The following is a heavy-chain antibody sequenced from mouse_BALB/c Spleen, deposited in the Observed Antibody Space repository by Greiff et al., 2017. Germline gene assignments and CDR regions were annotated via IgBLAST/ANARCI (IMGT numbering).Heavy chain of an antibody. D-gene: IGHD1-1*01. V-gene: IGHV5-9-3*01. CDR2: ISSGGSYT. Sequence: DVKLVESGGGLVKPGGSLKLSCAASGFTFSSYAMSWVRQTPEKRLEWVATISSGGSYTYYPDSVKGRFTISRDNAKNTLYLQMSSLRSEDTAMYYCARGLRYFDVWGAGTTVTVSS. CDR3: ARGLRYFDV. CDR1: GFTFSSYA. J-gene: IGHJ1*01.